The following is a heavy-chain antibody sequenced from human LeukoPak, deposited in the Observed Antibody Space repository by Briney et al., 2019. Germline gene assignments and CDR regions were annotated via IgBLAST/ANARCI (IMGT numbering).Heavy chain of an antibody. J-gene: IGHJ4*02. CDR1: GGTFSSYA. Sequence: SVKVSCKASGGTFSSYAISWVRQAPGQGLEWMGGIIPIFGTANYAQKFQGRVTNTADESTSTAYMELSSLRSEDTAVYYCARSRGYSYQGGFDYWGQGTLVTVSS. CDR2: IIPIFGTA. CDR3: ARSRGYSYQGGFDY. D-gene: IGHD5-18*01. V-gene: IGHV1-69*13.